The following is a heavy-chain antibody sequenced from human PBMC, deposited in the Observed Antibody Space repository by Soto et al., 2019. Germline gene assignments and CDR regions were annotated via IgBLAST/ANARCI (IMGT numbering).Heavy chain of an antibody. CDR3: ARESGYGGMDV. J-gene: IGHJ6*02. CDR2: IGTAGDT. Sequence: PGGSLRLSCAASGFTFSSYDMHWVRQATGKGLEWVSAIGTAGDTYYPGSVKGRFTISRENAKNSLYLQMNSLRAGDTAVYYCARESGYGGMDVWGQGTTVTVSS. V-gene: IGHV3-13*01. D-gene: IGHD2-15*01. CDR1: GFTFSSYD.